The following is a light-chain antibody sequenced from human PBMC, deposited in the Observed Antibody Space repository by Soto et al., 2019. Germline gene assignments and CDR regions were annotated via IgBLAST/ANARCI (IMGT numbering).Light chain of an antibody. CDR2: AAS. CDR1: QTVSNY. Sequence: DIQLTQSPSSLSASVGDRVTITCRASQTVSNYFNWYPQKPGKAPKLLVFAASVLPTGVPSRFSGSGSGTDFTLTISSLQPEDFSTYCCQQSYRAPLTFGGGTKVEIK. V-gene: IGKV1-39*01. CDR3: QQSYRAPLT. J-gene: IGKJ4*01.